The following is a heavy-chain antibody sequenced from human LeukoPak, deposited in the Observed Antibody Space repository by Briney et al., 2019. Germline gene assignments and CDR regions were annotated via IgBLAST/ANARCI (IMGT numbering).Heavy chain of an antibody. Sequence: GGSLRLSGAASGFTVSSDYMSWVRQAPGKGLEWVSVIYSGGSTYYADSVKGRFTISRDNSKNTLYLQMNSLRAEDTAVYYCARVAAGNYYYYGMDVWGQGTTVTVSS. CDR1: GFTVSSDY. D-gene: IGHD6-13*01. J-gene: IGHJ6*02. V-gene: IGHV3-53*01. CDR2: IYSGGST. CDR3: ARVAAGNYYYYGMDV.